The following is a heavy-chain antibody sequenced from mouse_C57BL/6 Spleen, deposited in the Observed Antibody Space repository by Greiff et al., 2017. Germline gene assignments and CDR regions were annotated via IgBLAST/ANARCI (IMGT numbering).Heavy chain of an antibody. CDR2: IYPGSGST. D-gene: IGHD2-4*01. Sequence: QVQLKQPGAELVKPGASVKMSCKASGYTFTSYWITWVKQRPGQGLEWIGDIYPGSGSTNYNAKFKSKATLTVDTSSSTAYMQLSSLTSEDSAVYYCARGGLRRLFDYWGQGTTLTVSS. J-gene: IGHJ2*01. CDR3: ARGGLRRLFDY. CDR1: GYTFTSYW. V-gene: IGHV1-55*01.